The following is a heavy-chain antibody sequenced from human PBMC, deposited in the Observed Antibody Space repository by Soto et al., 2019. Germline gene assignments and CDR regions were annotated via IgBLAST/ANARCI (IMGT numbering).Heavy chain of an antibody. CDR2: INTGNGNT. J-gene: IGHJ6*02. Sequence: QVQLVQSGPEVKKPGASVKVSCKAYGYTFNNYAMHWVRQAPGQRLEWMGWINTGNGNTKYSQKFQCRVTLTKDTSATSASTGYMEVSSLRSEDTAIYYCAGDSSAGAIFAAPYDYGMDVWGQGTTVTVSS. CDR3: AGDSSAGAIFAAPYDYGMDV. CDR1: GYTFNNYA. D-gene: IGHD3-3*01. V-gene: IGHV1-3*04.